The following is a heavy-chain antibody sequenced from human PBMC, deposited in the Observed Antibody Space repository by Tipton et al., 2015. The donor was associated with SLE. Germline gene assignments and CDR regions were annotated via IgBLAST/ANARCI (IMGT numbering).Heavy chain of an antibody. CDR1: GESFSGHY. Sequence: TLSLTCAVYGESFSGHYWTWIRQPPGKGLEWIGEIKYSGSTKYNPSLKSRVTISGDTSKNQFSLRLGSVTAADTAVYYCARAGSIVGADAFDIWGQGTMVTVSS. CDR2: IKYSGST. V-gene: IGHV4-34*01. J-gene: IGHJ3*02. CDR3: ARAGSIVGADAFDI. D-gene: IGHD1-26*01.